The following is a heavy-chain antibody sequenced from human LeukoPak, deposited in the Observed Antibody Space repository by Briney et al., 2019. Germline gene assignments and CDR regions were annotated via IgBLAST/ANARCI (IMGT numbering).Heavy chain of an antibody. CDR1: GYTFTSYY. CDR3: ARDRSLYGNFDY. J-gene: IGHJ4*02. V-gene: IGHV1-46*01. D-gene: IGHD3-16*01. Sequence: ASVKVSCKASGYTFTSYYMHWVPQAPGQGLEWMGIINPSNNNTNYAQKFQGRVTLTRDTSTSTVYMELSSLRSEDTAVYYCARDRSLYGNFDYWGQGTLVTVSS. CDR2: INPSNNNT.